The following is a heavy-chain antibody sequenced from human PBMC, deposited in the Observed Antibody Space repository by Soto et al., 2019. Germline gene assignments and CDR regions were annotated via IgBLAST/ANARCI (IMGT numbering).Heavy chain of an antibody. Sequence: GGSLRLSCAASGFTFRTYGMHWVRQAPGKGLEWVAFISDDGSQKYYGDSVKGRFTISRDNSKNTLSLRMISLRTEDTSVYYCAKEAPGGWHFFDTWGQGTLVTVSA. CDR2: ISDDGSQK. CDR3: AKEAPGGWHFFDT. CDR1: GFTFRTYG. V-gene: IGHV3-30*18. D-gene: IGHD6-19*01. J-gene: IGHJ4*02.